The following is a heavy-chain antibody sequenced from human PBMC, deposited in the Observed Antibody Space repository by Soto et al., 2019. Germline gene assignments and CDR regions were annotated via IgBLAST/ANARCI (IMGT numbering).Heavy chain of an antibody. J-gene: IGHJ4*02. D-gene: IGHD3-10*01. Sequence: EVHLVESGGGLVQPGGSLRLSCVVSGFPFSNSAMHWVRQPPGEGLEYVSSITRDGGSTQYADSVRARFTISRDNSKNTLYLQMGSLRPEDTAVYCCARGSEGWFGGCWQWGPGTLGPVSS. V-gene: IGHV3-64*07. CDR1: GFPFSNSA. CDR3: ARGSEGWFGGCWQ. CDR2: ITRDGGST.